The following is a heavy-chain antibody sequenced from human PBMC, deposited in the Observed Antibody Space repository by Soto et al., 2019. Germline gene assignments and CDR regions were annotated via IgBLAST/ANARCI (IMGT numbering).Heavy chain of an antibody. CDR1: GGSISSYY. CDR2: IYYSGST. V-gene: IGHV4-59*01. CDR3: ARGNGGSIAARTYYYYYGMDV. Sequence: SETLSLTCTVSGGSISSYYWSWIRQPPGKGLEWIGYIYYSGSTNYNPSLKSRVTISVDTSKNQFSLKLSSVTAADTAVYYCARGNGGSIAARTYYYYYGMDVWGQGTTVTVSS. J-gene: IGHJ6*02. D-gene: IGHD6-6*01.